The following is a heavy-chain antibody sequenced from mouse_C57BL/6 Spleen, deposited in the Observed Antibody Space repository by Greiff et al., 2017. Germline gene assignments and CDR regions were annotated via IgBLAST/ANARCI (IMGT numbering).Heavy chain of an antibody. CDR3: ARSCFTARALDY. J-gene: IGHJ2*01. D-gene: IGHD3-1*01. Sequence: QVQLKESGPELVKPGASVKISCKASGYSFTSYYIHWVKQRPGQGLEWIGWIYPGSGNTKYNEKFKGQATLTADTSSSTAYMQLSSLTSDDSAVYYCARSCFTARALDYWGQGTTLTVSS. V-gene: IGHV1-66*01. CDR2: IYPGSGNT. CDR1: GYSFTSYY.